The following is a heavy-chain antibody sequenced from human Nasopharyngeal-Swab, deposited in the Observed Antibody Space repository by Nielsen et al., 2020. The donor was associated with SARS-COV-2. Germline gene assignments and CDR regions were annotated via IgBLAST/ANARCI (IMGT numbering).Heavy chain of an antibody. D-gene: IGHD4-11*01. V-gene: IGHV1-46*01. J-gene: IGHJ6*02. CDR1: GYTFTSYY. CDR2: INPSGGST. CDR3: ARDLTTTVTTTYYYYGMDV. Sequence: ASVKVSCKASGYTFTSYYMHWVRQAPGQGLEWVGIINPSGGSTSYAQKFQGRVTMTRDTSTSTVYMELSSLRSEDTAVYYCARDLTTTVTTTYYYYGMDVWGQGTTVTVSS.